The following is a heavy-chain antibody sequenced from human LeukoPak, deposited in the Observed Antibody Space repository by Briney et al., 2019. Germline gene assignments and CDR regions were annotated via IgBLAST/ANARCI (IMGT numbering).Heavy chain of an antibody. V-gene: IGHV4-59*11. CDR3: ARGRDGYNRYYFDY. D-gene: IGHD5-24*01. CDR1: GGSISSHY. CDR2: IYYSGST. J-gene: IGHJ4*02. Sequence: SETLSLTCTVSGGSISSHYWSWIRQPPGEGLEWIGYIYYSGSTNYNPTLKSRVTISVDTSKNQFSLKLSSVTAADTAVYYCARGRDGYNRYYFDYWGQGTLVTVSS.